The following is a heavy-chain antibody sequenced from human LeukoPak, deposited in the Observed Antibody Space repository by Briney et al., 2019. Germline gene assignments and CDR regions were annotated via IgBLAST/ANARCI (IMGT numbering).Heavy chain of an antibody. J-gene: IGHJ4*02. CDR2: INHSGST. Sequence: SETLSPTCAVYGGSFSGYYWSWIRQPPGKGLEWIGEINHSGSTNYNPSLKSRVTISVDTSKNQFSLKLSSVTAADTAVYYCARGRALNGSGSYSFDYWGQGTLVTVSS. D-gene: IGHD3-10*01. CDR3: ARGRALNGSGSYSFDY. V-gene: IGHV4-34*01. CDR1: GGSFSGYY.